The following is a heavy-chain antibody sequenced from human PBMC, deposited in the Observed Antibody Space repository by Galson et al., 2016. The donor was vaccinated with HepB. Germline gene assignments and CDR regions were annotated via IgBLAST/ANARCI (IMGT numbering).Heavy chain of an antibody. V-gene: IGHV1-2*02. CDR2: INPNPGRT. J-gene: IGHJ1*01. D-gene: IGHD1-1*01. Sequence: SCKASGYTFTDYYMHWVRQAPGQGLEWMGWINPNPGRTKYAQKFQGRVTMTRDSSISTAYMELIRLTSDDTAIYYCARAQSNWNAHWGPGTLVTVSS. CDR3: ARAQSNWNAH. CDR1: GYTFTDYY.